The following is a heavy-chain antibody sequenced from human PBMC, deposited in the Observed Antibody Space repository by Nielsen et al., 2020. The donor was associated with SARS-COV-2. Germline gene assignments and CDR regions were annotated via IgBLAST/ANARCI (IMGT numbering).Heavy chain of an antibody. CDR1: GFTFSSYS. J-gene: IGHJ6*02. D-gene: IGHD2-2*01. Sequence: GESLKISCAASGFTFSSYSMNWVRQAPGKGLEWVSSISSSSSYIYYADSVKGRFTISRDNAKNSLYLQMNSLRAEDTAVYYCARDLEDIVVVPAADVHADYYYYYGMDAWGQGTTVTVSS. V-gene: IGHV3-21*01. CDR2: ISSSSSYI. CDR3: ARDLEDIVVVPAADVHADYYYYYGMDA.